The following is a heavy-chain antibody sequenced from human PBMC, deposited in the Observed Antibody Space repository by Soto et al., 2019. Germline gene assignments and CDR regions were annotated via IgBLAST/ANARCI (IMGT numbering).Heavy chain of an antibody. V-gene: IGHV4-34*01. D-gene: IGHD1-26*01. CDR2: INHRGSA. J-gene: IGHJ6*02. CDR3: ARGSRVKIPAATGRDYYYHGLDV. CDR1: GWSFRGYY. Sequence: SETLSLTCAVYGWSFRGYYWSWIRQPPGKGLEWIGEINHRGSANYNPSVKSRVTISVDTSKNQLSLKLNSVTAADTAMYYCARGSRVKIPAATGRDYYYHGLDVWAQGTAVT.